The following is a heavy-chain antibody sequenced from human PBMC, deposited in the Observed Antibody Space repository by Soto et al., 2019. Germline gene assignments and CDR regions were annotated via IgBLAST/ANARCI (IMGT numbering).Heavy chain of an antibody. J-gene: IGHJ4*01. Sequence: ETLSLTCTVSGGSISSSSYYWGWIRQPPGKGLEWIGSIYYSGSTYYNPSLKSRVTISVDTSKNQFSLKLSSVTAADTAVYYSATFVPCLYSSSWWPPDWGQGTLVTVFS. V-gene: IGHV4-39*01. CDR2: IYYSGST. CDR1: GGSISSSSYY. D-gene: IGHD6-13*01. CDR3: ATFVPCLYSSSWWPPD.